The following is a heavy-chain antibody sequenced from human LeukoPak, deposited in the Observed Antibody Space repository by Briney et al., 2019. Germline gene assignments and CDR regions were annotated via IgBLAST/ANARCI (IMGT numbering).Heavy chain of an antibody. Sequence: ASVKVSCKASGYTFTSYAMHWVRQAPGQRLEWMGWINAGNGNTKYSQEFQGRVTITRDTSASTAYMELSSLRSEDMAVYYCAKHGDTTGTTWTFDSDYWGQGTLVTVSS. J-gene: IGHJ4*02. CDR1: GYTFTSYA. CDR3: AKHGDTTGTTWTFDSDY. D-gene: IGHD1-1*01. V-gene: IGHV1-3*03. CDR2: INAGNGNT.